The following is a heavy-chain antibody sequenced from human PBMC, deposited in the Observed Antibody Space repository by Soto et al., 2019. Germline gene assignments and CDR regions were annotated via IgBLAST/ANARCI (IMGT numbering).Heavy chain of an antibody. Sequence: GGSLRLSCAASGFTFSNYALHWVRQAPGKGLEWVAVISHDGNNKYYADSVKGRFTISRDNSKNTLYLQMNSLRAEDTAVYYCAREAAAGYYDSSGCLDYWGQGTLVTVSS. CDR1: GFTFSNYA. J-gene: IGHJ4*02. CDR2: ISHDGNNK. D-gene: IGHD3-22*01. V-gene: IGHV3-30-3*01. CDR3: AREAAAGYYDSSGCLDY.